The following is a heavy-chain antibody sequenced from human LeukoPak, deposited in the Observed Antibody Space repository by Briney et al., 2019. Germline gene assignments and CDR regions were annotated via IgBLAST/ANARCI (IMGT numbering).Heavy chain of an antibody. J-gene: IGHJ4*02. D-gene: IGHD1-1*01. CDR2: TSAHNDDT. CDR3: ARDWDSRNDYFDP. CDR1: GGTFSSYA. Sequence: VASVKVSCKASGGTFSSYAISWVRQAPGQGLEWMGWTSAHNDDTNYAETLQGRLTMTTDISTSTAYMELTSLRSDDTAVYYCARDWDSRNDYFDPWGQGTLVIVSS. V-gene: IGHV1-18*01.